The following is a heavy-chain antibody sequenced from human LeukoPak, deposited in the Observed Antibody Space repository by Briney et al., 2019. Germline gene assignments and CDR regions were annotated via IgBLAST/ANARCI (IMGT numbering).Heavy chain of an antibody. Sequence: GGSLRLSCATSGFIFSSYAMSWVRQAPGKGLEWVSVISGSGGSTYYAESVKGRFTISRDNSKNTLYLQMNSLRAEDTAVYYCAKASSGYDLGSVDYWGQGTLVTVSS. J-gene: IGHJ4*02. D-gene: IGHD5-12*01. V-gene: IGHV3-23*01. CDR3: AKASSGYDLGSVDY. CDR2: ISGSGGST. CDR1: GFIFSSYA.